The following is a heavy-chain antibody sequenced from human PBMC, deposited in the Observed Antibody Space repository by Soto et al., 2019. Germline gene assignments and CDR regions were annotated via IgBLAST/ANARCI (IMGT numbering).Heavy chain of an antibody. J-gene: IGHJ6*02. CDR3: AKGLGPKHEYYYYGMDV. V-gene: IGHV3-23*01. CDR2: ISGSGGST. Sequence: GGSLRLSCAASGFTFSSYAMSWVRQAPGKGLEWVSAISGSGGSTYYADSVKGRFTISRDNSKNTLYLQMNSLRAEDTAVYYCAKGLGPKHEYYYYGMDVWGQGTAVTVSS. CDR1: GFTFSSYA. D-gene: IGHD6-6*01.